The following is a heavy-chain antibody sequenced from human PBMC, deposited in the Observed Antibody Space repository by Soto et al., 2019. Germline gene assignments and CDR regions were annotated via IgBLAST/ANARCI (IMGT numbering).Heavy chain of an antibody. CDR1: GGSISSGGYY. CDR3: ARDRIVGATTAWFDP. J-gene: IGHJ5*02. V-gene: IGHV4-31*03. CDR2: IYYSGST. Sequence: SETLSLTCTVSGGSISSGGYYWSWLRQHPGKGLEWIGYIYYSGSTYYNPSLKSRVTISVDTSKTQFSRKLSSVTAADTAVYYCARDRIVGATTAWFDPWGQGTLVTVSS. D-gene: IGHD1-26*01.